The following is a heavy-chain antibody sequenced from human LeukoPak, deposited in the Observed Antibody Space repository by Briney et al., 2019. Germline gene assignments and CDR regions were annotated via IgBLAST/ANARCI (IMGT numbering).Heavy chain of an antibody. CDR1: GYTFTSYY. D-gene: IGHD1-26*01. CDR3: ARSPEWELLPNFDY. J-gene: IGHJ4*02. Sequence: ASVKVSCKASGYTFTSYYMHRVRQAPGQGLEWMGIINPSGGSTSYAQKFQGRVTMTRDMSTSTVYMELSSLRSENTAVYYCARSPEWELLPNFDYWGQGTLVTVSS. V-gene: IGHV1-46*01. CDR2: INPSGGST.